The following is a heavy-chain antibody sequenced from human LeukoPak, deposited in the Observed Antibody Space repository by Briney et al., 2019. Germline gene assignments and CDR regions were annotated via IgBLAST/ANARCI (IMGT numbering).Heavy chain of an antibody. Sequence: PSETLSLTCTVSGGSISSGSYYWGWFRQPPGKGLEWIGSIYYSGGTYYNPSLKSRVTISVDTSKNQFSLKLSSVTAADTAVYYCARDLHLGPLRYFDYWGQGTLVTVSS. CDR2: IYYSGGT. CDR3: ARDLHLGPLRYFDY. D-gene: IGHD3-16*01. V-gene: IGHV4-39*07. J-gene: IGHJ4*02. CDR1: GGSISSGSYY.